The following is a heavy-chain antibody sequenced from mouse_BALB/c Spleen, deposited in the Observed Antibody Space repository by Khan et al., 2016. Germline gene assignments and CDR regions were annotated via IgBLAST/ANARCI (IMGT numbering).Heavy chain of an antibody. J-gene: IGHJ1*01. V-gene: IGHV3-2*02. Sequence: EVELVESGPGLVKPSQSLSLTCTVTGYSITSDYAWNWIRQFPGNKLEWMGYIRYSGSTTYNPSLKSRISITRDTSKNTFFLQLYSVTTEDTATYYCTRSPTATRYFDVWGAGTTVTVSS. CDR2: IRYSGST. D-gene: IGHD1-2*01. CDR3: TRSPTATRYFDV. CDR1: GYSITSDYA.